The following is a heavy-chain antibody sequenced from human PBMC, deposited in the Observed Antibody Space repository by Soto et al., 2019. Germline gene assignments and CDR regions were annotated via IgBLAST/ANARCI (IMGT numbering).Heavy chain of an antibody. V-gene: IGHV3-23*01. D-gene: IGHD6-6*01. CDR3: ARENSRIAPRLFQH. CDR1: GFTFSSYA. CDR2: ISGSGGST. J-gene: IGHJ1*01. Sequence: GGSLRLSCAASGFTFSSYAMSWVRQAPGKGLEWVSAISGSGGSTYYADSVKGRFTISRDNSKNTLYLQMNDLRPDDTALYYCARENSRIAPRLFQHWGHGSLVTVSS.